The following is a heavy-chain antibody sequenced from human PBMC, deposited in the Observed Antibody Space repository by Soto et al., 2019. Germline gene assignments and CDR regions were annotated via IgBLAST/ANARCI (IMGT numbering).Heavy chain of an antibody. D-gene: IGHD1-26*01. V-gene: IGHV1-18*04. Sequence: QVHLVQSGGEVKKPGASVKVSCKASGYTFNRHGITWVRQAPGQGLEWMGWISGYNGDINYEQKFQGRVTLSSDTLTSIVYWELKSLRFDDSAVYYCARVRIVGAREIDFWGQGTLVTVSS. J-gene: IGHJ4*02. CDR2: ISGYNGDI. CDR1: GYTFNRHG. CDR3: ARVRIVGAREIDF.